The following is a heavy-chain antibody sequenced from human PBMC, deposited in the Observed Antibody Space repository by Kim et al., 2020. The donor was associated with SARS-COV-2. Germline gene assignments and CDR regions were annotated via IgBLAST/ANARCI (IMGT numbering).Heavy chain of an antibody. Sequence: GGSLRLSCVGSGFTFNSFWMSWVHQAPGKGLEWVANIRDDGTEKYHADSVTGRFTISRDNAENSLYLQMNFLGVEDTAVYYCVRYSGANDYWGQGSLVTVSS. J-gene: IGHJ4*02. D-gene: IGHD2-15*01. CDR2: IRDDGTEK. CDR1: GFTFNSFW. V-gene: IGHV3-7*03. CDR3: VRYSGANDY.